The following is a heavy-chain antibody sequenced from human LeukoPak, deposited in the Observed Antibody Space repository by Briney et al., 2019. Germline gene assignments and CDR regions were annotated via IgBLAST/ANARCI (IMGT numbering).Heavy chain of an antibody. J-gene: IGHJ4*02. CDR1: GYSFTSYW. V-gene: IGHV5-51*01. CDR2: IYPGDSDT. CDR3: ARLGVVPAANPRGFDY. Sequence: GESLKISCKGSGYSFTSYWVGWVRQMPGEGLEWMGIIYPGDSDTRYSPSFQGQVTISADKSISTAYLQWSSLKASDTAMYYCARLGVVPAANPRGFDYWGQGTLVTVSS. D-gene: IGHD2-2*01.